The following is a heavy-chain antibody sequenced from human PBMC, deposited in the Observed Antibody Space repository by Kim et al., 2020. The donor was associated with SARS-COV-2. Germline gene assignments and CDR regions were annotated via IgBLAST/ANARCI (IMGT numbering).Heavy chain of an antibody. CDR2: INHSGST. Sequence: SETLSLTCAVYGGSFSGYYWSWIRQPPGKGLEWIGEINHSGSTNYNPSLKSRVTISVETSKNQSSLKLSSVTAADTAVYYCARGNRAFGVVIIRRYYYYYMDVWGKGTTVTVSS. J-gene: IGHJ6*03. CDR1: GGSFSGYY. V-gene: IGHV4-34*01. D-gene: IGHD3-3*01. CDR3: ARGNRAFGVVIIRRYYYYYMDV.